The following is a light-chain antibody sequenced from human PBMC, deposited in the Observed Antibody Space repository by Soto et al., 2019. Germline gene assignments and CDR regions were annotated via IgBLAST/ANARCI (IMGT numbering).Light chain of an antibody. Sequence: QSVLTQPASVSGSPGQSITISCSGTSSDVGSYNHVAWYQQFPGKTPKLIIYEVTYRPSGVSHRFSAPKSGNTASLTISGLQAEDEADYYCISYTGSSTSYVFGTGTKVTVL. CDR1: SSDVGSYNH. V-gene: IGLV2-14*01. CDR2: EVT. CDR3: ISYTGSSTSYV. J-gene: IGLJ1*01.